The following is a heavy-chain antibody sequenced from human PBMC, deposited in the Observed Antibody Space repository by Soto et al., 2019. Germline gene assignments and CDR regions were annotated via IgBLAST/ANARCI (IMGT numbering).Heavy chain of an antibody. J-gene: IGHJ6*02. D-gene: IGHD3-22*01. V-gene: IGHV1-69*12. Sequence: QVQLVQSGAEVKKPGSSVKVSCKASGGTFSSYAISWVRQAPGQGLEWMGGIIPIFGTANYAQKFQGRVTITAEESTSKAYMERSSLRSEATAVYYCARCYYYDSSGYLYYYYGMDVWGQGTTVTVSS. CDR3: ARCYYYDSSGYLYYYYGMDV. CDR1: GGTFSSYA. CDR2: IIPIFGTA.